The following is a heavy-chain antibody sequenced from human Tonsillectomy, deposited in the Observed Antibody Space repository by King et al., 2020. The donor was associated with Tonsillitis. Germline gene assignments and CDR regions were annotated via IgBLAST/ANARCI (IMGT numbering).Heavy chain of an antibody. CDR1: GYNFASYW. CDR3: ARLVSGGYAQFDY. Sequence: QLVQSGAEVKKPGESLKISCKGSGYNFASYWIDWVRQMPGKGLESMGISYPGDSETRYSPSFQGHVTISVDKSLSTAYLQWSILKASDTAMYYCARLVSGGYAQFDYWGQGTLVTVSS. CDR2: SYPGDSET. D-gene: IGHD5-12*01. J-gene: IGHJ4*02. V-gene: IGHV5-51*03.